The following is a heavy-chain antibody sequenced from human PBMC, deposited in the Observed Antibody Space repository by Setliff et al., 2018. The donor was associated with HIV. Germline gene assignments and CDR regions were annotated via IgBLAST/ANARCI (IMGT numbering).Heavy chain of an antibody. CDR3: ARDGYYNSWSGYGYYYYYMDV. CDR1: GYTFDGHY. D-gene: IGHD3-3*01. Sequence: ASVKVSCKTSGYTFDGHYLHWVRQAPGQGLEWMGIINPSGGSTRYAQKFQGRVTMTRDTSTSTVYMELSSLRSEDTAVYYCARDGYYNSWSGYGYYYYYMDVWGKGTTVTVSS. J-gene: IGHJ6*03. V-gene: IGHV1-46*02. CDR2: INPSGGST.